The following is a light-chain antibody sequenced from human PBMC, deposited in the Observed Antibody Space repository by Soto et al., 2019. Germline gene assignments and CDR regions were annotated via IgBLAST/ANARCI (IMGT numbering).Light chain of an antibody. Sequence: EIVLTQSPGTLSLSPGERATLSCRASQSVTANYLAWYQQKAGQAPRLLIYGASSRATGIPDRFSGSGSGSDFTLTISILEPEDFAVYYCQQYNNWPPWTFGQGTKVDI. V-gene: IGKV3-20*01. CDR2: GAS. CDR1: QSVTANY. CDR3: QQYNNWPPWT. J-gene: IGKJ1*01.